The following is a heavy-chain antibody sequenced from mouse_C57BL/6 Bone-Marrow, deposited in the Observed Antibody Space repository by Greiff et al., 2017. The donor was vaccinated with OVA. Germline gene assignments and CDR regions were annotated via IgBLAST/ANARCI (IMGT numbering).Heavy chain of an antibody. Sequence: EVQRVESGGGLVQPGGSLSLSCAASGFTFTDYYMSWVRQPPGKALEWLGFIRNKANGYTTEYSASVKGRFTISRDNSQSILYLQMNALRAEDSATYYCARAYPTGFAYWGQGTLVTVSA. V-gene: IGHV7-3*01. CDR1: GFTFTDYY. D-gene: IGHD2-10*01. CDR2: IRNKANGYTT. CDR3: ARAYPTGFAY. J-gene: IGHJ3*01.